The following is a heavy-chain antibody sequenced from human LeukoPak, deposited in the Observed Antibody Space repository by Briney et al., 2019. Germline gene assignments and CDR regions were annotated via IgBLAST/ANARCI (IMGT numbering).Heavy chain of an antibody. J-gene: IGHJ3*02. V-gene: IGHV4-39*07. CDR3: ARVQQQLDKDAFDI. CDR2: IYYSGST. D-gene: IGHD6-13*01. CDR1: GGSISSSSYY. Sequence: SETLSLTCTVSGGSISSSSYYWGWIRQPPGKGLEWIGSIYYSGSTYYNPSPKSRVTISVDTSKNQFSLKLSSVTAADTAVYYCARVQQQLDKDAFDIWGQGTMVTVSS.